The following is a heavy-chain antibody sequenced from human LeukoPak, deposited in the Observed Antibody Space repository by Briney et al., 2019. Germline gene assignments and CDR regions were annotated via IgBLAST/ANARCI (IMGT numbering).Heavy chain of an antibody. V-gene: IGHV3-49*04. D-gene: IGHD6-25*01. CDR2: IRSRAYGGPA. Sequence: GGSLILSCTASGFTFGDYAMSWVRQAPGKGLEWVGYIRSRAYGGPAEYAASVKGRFTITRDDSKSIAYLQMSNLNTEDTAVYYCAASSGFDYWGQGTLVTVSS. CDR1: GFTFGDYA. CDR3: AASSGFDY. J-gene: IGHJ4*02.